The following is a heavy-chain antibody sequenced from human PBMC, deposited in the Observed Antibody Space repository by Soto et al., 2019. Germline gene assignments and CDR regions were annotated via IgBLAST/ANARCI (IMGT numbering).Heavy chain of an antibody. CDR3: ARESGSPSTYHYYYGMDV. V-gene: IGHV3-53*01. CDR1: GFTVSSNY. CDR2: LYSGGFT. Sequence: PGGSLRLSCAASGFTVSSNYMSWVRQAPGKGLEWVSVLYSGGFTFYADSVKGRFTISRDNSKNTLYLQMNSLRVEDTAVYYCARESGSPSTYHYYYGMDVWAQGTPVTVS. J-gene: IGHJ6*02. D-gene: IGHD3-10*01.